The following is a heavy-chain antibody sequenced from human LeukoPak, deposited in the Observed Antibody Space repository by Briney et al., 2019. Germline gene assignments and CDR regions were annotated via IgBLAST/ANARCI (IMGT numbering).Heavy chain of an antibody. J-gene: IGHJ4*02. Sequence: QPGGSLRLSCAASGFIFSSYGMHWVRQAPGKGLEWVAVIWYDGSNKNYAGSVKGRFTISRDNSKNTLYLQMNSLRAEDAAVYYCASSYYDILTGYQELDHWGQGTLVTVSS. CDR2: IWYDGSNK. CDR1: GFIFSSYG. CDR3: ASSYYDILTGYQELDH. D-gene: IGHD3-9*01. V-gene: IGHV3-33*01.